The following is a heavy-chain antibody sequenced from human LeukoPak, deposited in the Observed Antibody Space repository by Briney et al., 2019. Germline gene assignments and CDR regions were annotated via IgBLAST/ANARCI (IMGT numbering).Heavy chain of an antibody. J-gene: IGHJ6*03. CDR1: GGSISSYY. Sequence: SETLSLTCTVSGGSISSYYWSWIRQPPGKGLEWIGYIYHSGSTNYNPSLKSRVTISVDTSKNQFSLKLSSVTAADTAVYYCARALGYDSSGYPYYYYYYMDVWGKGTTVTVSS. D-gene: IGHD3-22*01. CDR2: IYHSGST. V-gene: IGHV4-59*01. CDR3: ARALGYDSSGYPYYYYYYMDV.